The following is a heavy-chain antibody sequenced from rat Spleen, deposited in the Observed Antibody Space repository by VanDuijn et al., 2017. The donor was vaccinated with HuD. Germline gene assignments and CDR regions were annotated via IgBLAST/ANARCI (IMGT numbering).Heavy chain of an antibody. Sequence: EVQLVESGGGLVQPGRSLKLSCVASGLTFNNYWMTWIRQAPGKGLEWVASINPDGGTTYYPDSVKGRFTISRDNAENTVYLQMNSLRSEDTATYYCAREGNYGYTDYFDYWGQGVMVTVSS. CDR2: INPDGGTT. CDR3: AREGNYGYTDYFDY. CDR1: GLTFNNYW. V-gene: IGHV5-31*01. J-gene: IGHJ2*01. D-gene: IGHD1-9*01.